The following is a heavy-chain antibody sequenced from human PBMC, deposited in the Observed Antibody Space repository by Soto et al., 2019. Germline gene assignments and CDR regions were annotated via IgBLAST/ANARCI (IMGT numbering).Heavy chain of an antibody. D-gene: IGHD3-3*01. CDR3: ARCYWSVGSCFTCWHCDL. CDR2: IGPYIGKT. J-gene: IGHJ2*01. CDR1: GYIFYNYG. Sequence: QGQLVQSGAEVRKPGASVKVSCKASGYIFYNYGLSWVRKVPGQGRERVGWIGPYIGKTDYAQKFRDRVTMTADPSSNPAYMELRRLTSDYSAFYYCARCYWSVGSCFTCWHCDLWGRGTLVTGSS. V-gene: IGHV1-18*01.